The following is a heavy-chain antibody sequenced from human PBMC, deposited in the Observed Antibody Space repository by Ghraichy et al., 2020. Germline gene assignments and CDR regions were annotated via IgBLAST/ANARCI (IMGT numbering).Heavy chain of an antibody. CDR1: GFTFSSHG. CDR2: IRYDGSSR. CDR3: ARASAARWEVPDF. J-gene: IGHJ4*02. V-gene: IGHV3-30*02. D-gene: IGHD1-26*01. Sequence: GGSLRLSCAASGFTFSSHGFHWARQAPGKDLEWVTFIRYDGSSREYADSVKGRFTFSRDNSKSTAFLQMNSLTEADTAIYYCARASAARWEVPDFWGQGILVTVSS.